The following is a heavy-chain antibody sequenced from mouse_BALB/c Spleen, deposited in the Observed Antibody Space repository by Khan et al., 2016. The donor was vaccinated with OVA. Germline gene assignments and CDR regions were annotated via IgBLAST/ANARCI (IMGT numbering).Heavy chain of an antibody. CDR3: ARGGAGYNRNGGAAMEY. J-gene: IGHJ4*01. D-gene: IGHD3-2*02. CDR1: GYTFTTAG. CDR2: INTHSGVP. Sequence: QIQLVQSGPELKKPGETVRISCKASGYTFTTAGIQWVQKMPGKGLKWIGWINTHSGVPKYAEDFKGRFAFSLDISVNTAYLQITNLKNEDTATDFCARGGAGYNRNGGAAMEYWGQGTSVTVSS. V-gene: IGHV9-4*02.